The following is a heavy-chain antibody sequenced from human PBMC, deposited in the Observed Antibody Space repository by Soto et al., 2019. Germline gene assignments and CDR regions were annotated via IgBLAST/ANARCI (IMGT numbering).Heavy chain of an antibody. D-gene: IGHD3-22*01. J-gene: IGHJ5*02. V-gene: IGHV4-59*11. CDR2: IFHSGIT. CDR1: GGSISSHY. CDR3: AREGSGYSNWFDP. Sequence: QVQLQHSGPGLVKPSETLSLTCTVSGGSISSHYWSWIRQPPGKGLEWIGFIFHSGITNYNPSLKSRVTISLDTSKNQLSLKLSSVTAADMAVDFCAREGSGYSNWFDPWGQGTLVTVSS.